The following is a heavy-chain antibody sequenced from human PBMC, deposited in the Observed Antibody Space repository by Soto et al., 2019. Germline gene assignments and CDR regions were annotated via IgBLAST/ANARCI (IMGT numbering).Heavy chain of an antibody. V-gene: IGHV3-48*01. CDR1: GFSFSSYS. Sequence: GGSLRLSCAASGFSFSSYSLNWVRQAPGKGLEWVSYISRSSSTISYADSVKGRFTISRDNSKNTLYLQMNSLRAEDTAVYYCAKARAYYYDSSGYPMDVWGQGTTVTVSS. D-gene: IGHD3-22*01. J-gene: IGHJ6*02. CDR3: AKARAYYYDSSGYPMDV. CDR2: ISRSSSTI.